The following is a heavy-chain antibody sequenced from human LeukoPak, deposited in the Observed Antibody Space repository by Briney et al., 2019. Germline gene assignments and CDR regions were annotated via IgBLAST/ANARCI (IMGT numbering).Heavy chain of an antibody. CDR2: IKQDGSEK. Sequence: PGGSLRLSCEASGFTFSSYWMSWVRQAPGKGLEWVANIKQDGSEKYYVDSVKGRFTISRDNAKNSLYLQMNSLRAEDTAVYYCAREMQFTMIVVVPDRTYMDVWGKGPPFTVSS. CDR3: AREMQFTMIVVVPDRTYMDV. J-gene: IGHJ6*03. CDR1: GFTFSSYW. V-gene: IGHV3-7*01. D-gene: IGHD3-22*01.